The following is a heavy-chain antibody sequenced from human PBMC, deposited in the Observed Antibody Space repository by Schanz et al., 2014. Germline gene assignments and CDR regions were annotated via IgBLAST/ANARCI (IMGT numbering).Heavy chain of an antibody. D-gene: IGHD3-3*01. Sequence: QVPLVQSGAEVKKPGSSVTVSCKASGDTLSSYGISWVRQAPGQGLEWMGRIIPNLGSANYAQKFQGRVTITADNSTSTVYMELSSLRSEDTAIYYCARGNTIFGVVILGWLDPWGQGTLVTVSS. CDR2: IIPNLGSA. J-gene: IGHJ5*02. V-gene: IGHV1-69*04. CDR3: ARGNTIFGVVILGWLDP. CDR1: GDTLSSYG.